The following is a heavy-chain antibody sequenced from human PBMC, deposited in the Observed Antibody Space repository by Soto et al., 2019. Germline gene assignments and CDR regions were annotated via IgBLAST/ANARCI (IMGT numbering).Heavy chain of an antibody. V-gene: IGHV3-21*01. D-gene: IGHD6-13*01. CDR2: ISSSSSYI. J-gene: IGHJ4*02. Sequence: EVQLVESGGGLVKPGGSLRLSCAASGFTFSSYSMNWVRQAPGKGLEWVSSISSSSSYIYYADSVKGRFTISRDNAKNSLYLQMNSLRAEDTAVYDCARDWGYSSSWYYWGQGTLVTVSS. CDR1: GFTFSSYS. CDR3: ARDWGYSSSWYY.